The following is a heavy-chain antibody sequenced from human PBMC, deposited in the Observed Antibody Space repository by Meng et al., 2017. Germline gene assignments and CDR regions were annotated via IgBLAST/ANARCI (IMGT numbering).Heavy chain of an antibody. V-gene: IGHV3-15*01. D-gene: IGHD1-26*01. CDR1: GFYFNNAW. J-gene: IGHJ4*02. CDR3: TWDDKAVSDY. CDR2: IKSNTDGGTA. Sequence: VHLVESGVDLVKPGGSLRLFCAASGFYFNNAWMSWVRQAPGKGLEWVGRIKSNTDGGTAEYAAPVTGRFTISRDDSKSTLYLQMSGLRIDDTGVYYCTWDDKAVSDYWGQGTLVTVSS.